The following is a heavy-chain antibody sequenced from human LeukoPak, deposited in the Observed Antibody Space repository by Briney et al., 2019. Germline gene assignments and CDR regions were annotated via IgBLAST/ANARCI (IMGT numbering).Heavy chain of an antibody. CDR1: GFNFSTHG. Sequence: GGSLRLSCTASGFNFSTHGMHWFRQAPGKGLEYVSAINSNGCSTYYANSVKGRFTISRDSSKNTLYLQMGSLSAESIAVYYLETAGRLVATHYYYDMDVCGQGTTVTVSS. J-gene: IGHJ6*02. D-gene: IGHD1-26*01. CDR2: INSNGCST. CDR3: ETAGRLVATHYYYDMDV. V-gene: IGHV3-64*01.